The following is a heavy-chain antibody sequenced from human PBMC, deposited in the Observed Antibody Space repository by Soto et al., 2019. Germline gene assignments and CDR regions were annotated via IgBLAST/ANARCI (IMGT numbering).Heavy chain of an antibody. CDR3: ARVTVRRDIVVVVAANYFDY. V-gene: IGHV4-31*03. D-gene: IGHD2-15*01. J-gene: IGHJ4*02. Sequence: SETLSLTCTVSGGSISSGGYYWSWIRQHPGKGLEWIGYIYYSGSTYYNPSLKSRVTISVDTSKNQFSLKLSSVTAADTAVYYCARVTVRRDIVVVVAANYFDYWGQGTLVTVSS. CDR1: GGSISSGGYY. CDR2: IYYSGST.